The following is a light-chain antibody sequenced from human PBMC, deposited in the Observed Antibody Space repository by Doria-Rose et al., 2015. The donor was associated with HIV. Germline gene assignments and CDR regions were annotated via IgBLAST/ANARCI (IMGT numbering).Light chain of an antibody. Sequence: DIAVTPSPSSLSASVGDIVPITCRASQSVSPYLNWYQQKPGKPPKLLIYAASGLQSGVPSRFSGGESGTHFTLTISSLQPEDFATYYCQQSYSSPRTFGQGTRLEIK. V-gene: IGKV1-39*01. CDR1: QSVSPY. CDR3: QQSYSSPRT. CDR2: AAS. J-gene: IGKJ2*01.